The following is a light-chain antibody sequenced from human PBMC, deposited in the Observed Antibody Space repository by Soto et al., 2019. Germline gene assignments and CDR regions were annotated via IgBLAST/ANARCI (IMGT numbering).Light chain of an antibody. Sequence: EVVLTQSPGTLSLSPGERATLSCRASQSVAANYLAWYQQKRGQAPKLLIYVASSRATGIPDRFSGSDSGTDFTLTISRLEPEDSRVYYCHQYGRGHLTFGTGSKGDI. V-gene: IGKV3-20*01. CDR3: HQYGRGHLT. J-gene: IGKJ3*01. CDR2: VAS. CDR1: QSVAANY.